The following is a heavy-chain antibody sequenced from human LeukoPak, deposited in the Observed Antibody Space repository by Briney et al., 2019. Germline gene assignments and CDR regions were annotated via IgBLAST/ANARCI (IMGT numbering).Heavy chain of an antibody. CDR1: GGSISSGDYY. Sequence: PSETLSLTCTVSGGSISSGDYYWSWIRQPPGKGLEWIGYIYYSGSTYYNPSLKSRVTISVDTSKNQFSLKLSSVTAADTAVYYCARDQEVEMATGWFDPWGQGTLVTVSS. J-gene: IGHJ5*02. CDR2: IYYSGST. V-gene: IGHV4-30-4*08. CDR3: ARDQEVEMATGWFDP. D-gene: IGHD5-24*01.